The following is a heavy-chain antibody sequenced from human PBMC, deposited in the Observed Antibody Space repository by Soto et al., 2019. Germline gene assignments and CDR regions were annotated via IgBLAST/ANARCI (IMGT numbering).Heavy chain of an antibody. CDR2: ISYDGSNK. D-gene: IGHD4-17*01. CDR1: GFTFSSYG. J-gene: IGHJ4*02. V-gene: IGHV3-30*18. Sequence: PGGSLRLSCAASGFTFSSYGMHWVRQAPGKGLEWVAVISYDGSNKYYADSVKGRFTISRDNSKNTLYLQMNSLRAEDTAVYYCAKESDLTVTTWPYYFDYWGQGTLVTVSS. CDR3: AKESDLTVTTWPYYFDY.